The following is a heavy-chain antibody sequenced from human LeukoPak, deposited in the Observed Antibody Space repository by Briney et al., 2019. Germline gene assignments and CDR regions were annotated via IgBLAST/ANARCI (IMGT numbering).Heavy chain of an antibody. Sequence: PGGSLRLSCAASGFTFSSYAMSWVRQAPGKGLEWVSAISGSGGSTYYADSVKGRFTISRDNSKSTLYLQMNSLRAEDTAVYYCAKIRVGYCSGGSCYGGPFDFDYWGQGTLVTVSS. D-gene: IGHD2-15*01. V-gene: IGHV3-23*01. CDR1: GFTFSSYA. CDR3: AKIRVGYCSGGSCYGGPFDFDY. CDR2: ISGSGGST. J-gene: IGHJ4*02.